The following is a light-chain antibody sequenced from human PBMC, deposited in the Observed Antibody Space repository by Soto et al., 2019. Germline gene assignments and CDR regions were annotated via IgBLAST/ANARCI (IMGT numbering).Light chain of an antibody. V-gene: IGKV3-15*01. J-gene: IGKJ1*01. CDR3: QQFDIWPPT. CDR2: GAS. CDR1: QSVSSN. Sequence: EIVMTQSPATLSVSPGERTTLSCRASQSVSSNLAWYQQRPGQAPRLLIYGASTRATGIPARFSGGGSGTEFTLTISSLQSEDFAVYFCQQFDIWPPTFGQGTKVEI.